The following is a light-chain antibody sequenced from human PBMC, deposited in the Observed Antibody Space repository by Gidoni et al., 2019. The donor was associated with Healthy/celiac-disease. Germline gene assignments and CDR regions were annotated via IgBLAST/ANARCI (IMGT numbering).Light chain of an antibody. V-gene: IGLV2-11*01. J-gene: IGLJ2*01. CDR2: DGS. CDR3: CSYAGSYTVV. CDR1: SSDVGGYNY. Sequence: QSALTQPRSVSGAPGQSVTISCTGTSSDVGGYNYVSWYQQHPGKAPKLMIYDGSKRPSGGPDRFSGSKSGNTASLTISGLQAEDEADYSCCSYAGSYTVVFGGWTKLTVL.